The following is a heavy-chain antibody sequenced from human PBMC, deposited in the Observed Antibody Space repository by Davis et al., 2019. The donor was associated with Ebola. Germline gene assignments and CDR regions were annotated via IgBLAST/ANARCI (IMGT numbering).Heavy chain of an antibody. Sequence: GRSLRLSCPASGFTSRSYSLNRVRQAPGTGLEWVSSISSSSSYIYYADSVKGRFTISRDNAKNTLYLQMNSLRAEDTAVYYCARAIRGVLYWGQGTLVTVSS. CDR1: GFTSRSYS. D-gene: IGHD3-10*01. CDR2: ISSSSSYI. J-gene: IGHJ4*02. V-gene: IGHV3-21*01. CDR3: ARAIRGVLY.